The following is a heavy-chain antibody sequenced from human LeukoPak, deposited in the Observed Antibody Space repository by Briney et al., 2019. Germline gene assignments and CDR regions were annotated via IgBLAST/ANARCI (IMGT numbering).Heavy chain of an antibody. Sequence: PAGSLRLSCAASGFTFSSYWLHWVRQAPGKGLLWVSRINSAGRSTSHADSVKGRFTISRDNAKNTLYLQMTSLRAEATAVYYCARGTGYSVVDYWGQGTLVTVSS. CDR1: GFTFSSYW. CDR3: ARGTGYSVVDY. V-gene: IGHV3-74*01. J-gene: IGHJ4*02. D-gene: IGHD5-18*01. CDR2: INSAGRST.